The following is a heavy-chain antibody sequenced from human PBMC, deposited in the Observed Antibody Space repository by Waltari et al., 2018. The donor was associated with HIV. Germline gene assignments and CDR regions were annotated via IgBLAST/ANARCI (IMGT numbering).Heavy chain of an antibody. CDR3: ARGYVQNDLRGLFHL. CDR1: GYTFIAYF. CDR2: INPKRGVT. J-gene: IGHJ2*01. Sequence: QDLLDPSGAEAKKPGDYVQVSCKASGYTFIAYFIHWVRQAPGQGLGWMGRINPKRGVTHYPQKFQGRVIMTRDTSMSTAYMDLTRLRADDTALYFCARGYVQNDLRGLFHLWGRGTSVTVSS. D-gene: IGHD2-2*01. V-gene: IGHV1-2*06.